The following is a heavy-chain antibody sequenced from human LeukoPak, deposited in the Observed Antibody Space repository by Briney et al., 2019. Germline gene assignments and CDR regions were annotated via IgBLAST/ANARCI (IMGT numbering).Heavy chain of an antibody. CDR1: GYTFTSYD. CDR2: MNPNSGNT. J-gene: IGHJ5*02. D-gene: IGHD3-10*01. V-gene: IGHV1-8*02. Sequence: ASVKVSCKASGYTFTSYDINWVRQATGQGLEWMGWMNPNSGNTGYAQKFQGRVTMTRDTSTSTVYMELSSLRSEDTAVYYCARGVWFGEYPFDPWGQGTLVTVSS. CDR3: ARGVWFGEYPFDP.